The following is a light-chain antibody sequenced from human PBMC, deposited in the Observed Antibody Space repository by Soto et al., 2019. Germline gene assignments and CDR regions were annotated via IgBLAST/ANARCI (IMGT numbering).Light chain of an antibody. Sequence: DIVMTQSPDSLAVSLRVSATINCKSSQNIWNSLAWYQQKAGQPPKLIIDWASTRASGVPDRFSGSGSGTDFTLTISSLQAEDVAIYFCKQYDSSWKCGQGNTGAIK. J-gene: IGKJ1*01. CDR2: WAS. CDR3: KQYDSSWK. CDR1: QNIWNS. V-gene: IGKV4-1*01.